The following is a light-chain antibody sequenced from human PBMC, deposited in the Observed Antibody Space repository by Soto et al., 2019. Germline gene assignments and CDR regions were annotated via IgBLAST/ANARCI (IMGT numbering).Light chain of an antibody. J-gene: IGLJ2*01. V-gene: IGLV2-11*01. Sequence: QSALTQPRSVSGSPGQSVTISCTGTSSDVGAYNYVSWYQQHPGKAPKLMIYDVTKRPSGVPDRFSGSKSGNTASLTISGLQTEDGGDYYCCSYAGASFVLFGGGTKVTVL. CDR3: CSYAGASFVL. CDR1: SSDVGAYNY. CDR2: DVT.